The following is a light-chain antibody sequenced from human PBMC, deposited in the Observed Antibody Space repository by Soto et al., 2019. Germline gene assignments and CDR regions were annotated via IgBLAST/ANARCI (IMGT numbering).Light chain of an antibody. Sequence: EIVLTQSPATLSLSPGERATLSCRASQSVSSYLAWYQQKPGQAPSLLIYDASNRATGIQARFSGSGSGTDFTLPISRLEREDCAVSYYQQRSRWQFPVGPGTSEDI. J-gene: IGKJ3*01. CDR1: QSVSSY. V-gene: IGKV3-11*01. CDR2: DAS. CDR3: QQRSRWQFP.